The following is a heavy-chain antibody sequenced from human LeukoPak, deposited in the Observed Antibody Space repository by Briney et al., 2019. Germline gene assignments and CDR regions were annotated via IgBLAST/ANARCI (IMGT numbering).Heavy chain of an antibody. Sequence: ASVQISCNVSGYTLTEISMNWVRQTPGQGREWMGAFVSEDGETICAQQFQGSVSTTADTSTDTAYLVLSSLGSADTAAYYCATYPYLPLGGYWGQGTLVTVSS. V-gene: IGHV1-24*01. CDR2: FVSEDGET. CDR1: GYTLTEIS. J-gene: IGHJ4*02. CDR3: ATYPYLPLGGY. D-gene: IGHD1-26*01.